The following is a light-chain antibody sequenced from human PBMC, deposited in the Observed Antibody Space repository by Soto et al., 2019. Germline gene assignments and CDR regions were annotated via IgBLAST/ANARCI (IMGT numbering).Light chain of an antibody. J-gene: IGKJ1*01. CDR1: QSLSDTY. CDR3: QEYGTSRT. Sequence: EIVLTQSPGTLSLSPGERATLSCRASQSLSDTYLAWYQQKPGQAPRLLIYGASSRATDIPDRFSGSGSGTDFTLTISRLEPEDFAVYCCQEYGTSRTFGQGTKVEIK. CDR2: GAS. V-gene: IGKV3-20*01.